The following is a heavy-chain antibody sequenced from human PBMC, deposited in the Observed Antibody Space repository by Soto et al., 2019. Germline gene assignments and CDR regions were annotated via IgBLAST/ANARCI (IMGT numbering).Heavy chain of an antibody. CDR2: IYWDDDK. J-gene: IGHJ3*02. V-gene: IGHV2-5*02. D-gene: IGHD1-26*01. CDR1: GFSLSTSGVG. Sequence: QITLKESGPTLVKPTQTLTLTCTFSGFSLSTSGVGVGWIRQPPGKALEWLALIYWDDDKRYSPSLKSRLTITQDTSKNQVVLTMTNMDPVDTATYYCAQRSGSLSDDAFDIWGQGTMVTVSS. CDR3: AQRSGSLSDDAFDI.